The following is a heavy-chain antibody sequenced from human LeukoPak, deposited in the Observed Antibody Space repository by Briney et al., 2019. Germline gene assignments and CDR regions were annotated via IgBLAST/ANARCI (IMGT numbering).Heavy chain of an antibody. J-gene: IGHJ3*02. V-gene: IGHV4-59*12. D-gene: IGHD3-22*01. CDR2: IYYSGST. CDR1: GGSISSYY. Sequence: SETLSLTCTVSGGSISSYYWSWIRQPPGKGLEWIGSIYYSGSTNYNPSLKSRVTMSVDTSKNQFSLKLSSVTAADTAVYYCARAPYYYDSNNDAFDIWGQGTMVTVSS. CDR3: ARAPYYYDSNNDAFDI.